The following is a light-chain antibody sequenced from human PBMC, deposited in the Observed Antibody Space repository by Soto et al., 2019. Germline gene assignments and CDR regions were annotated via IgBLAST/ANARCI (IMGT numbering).Light chain of an antibody. CDR3: AVWDDSLNVVV. CDR2: STY. V-gene: IGLV1-44*01. CDR1: SSNIASNT. Sequence: QTVVTQPPSASGTPGQRVTISCSGSSSNIASNTVSWYQQLPGTAPKLLIFSTYQRPSGVPDRISGSKSGTSASLAISGLQSADEADYYCAVWDDSLNVVVFGGGTKLTVL. J-gene: IGLJ2*01.